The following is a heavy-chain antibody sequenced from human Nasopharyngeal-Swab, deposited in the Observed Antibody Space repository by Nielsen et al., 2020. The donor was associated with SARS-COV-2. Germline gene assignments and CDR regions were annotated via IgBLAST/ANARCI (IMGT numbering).Heavy chain of an antibody. Sequence: GGSLRLSCAASGFTVSSNYMSWVRQAPGKGLEWVSVIYSGGSTYYADSVKGRFTISRDNSKNTLYLQMNSLRAEDTAVYYCARSSGYSYGYAGYYGMDVWGQGTTVTVSS. V-gene: IGHV3-53*01. D-gene: IGHD5-18*01. CDR1: GFTVSSNY. CDR3: ARSSGYSYGYAGYYGMDV. CDR2: IYSGGST. J-gene: IGHJ6*02.